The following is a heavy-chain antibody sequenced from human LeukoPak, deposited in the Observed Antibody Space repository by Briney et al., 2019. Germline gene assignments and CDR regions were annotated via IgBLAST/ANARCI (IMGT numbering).Heavy chain of an antibody. CDR1: GFTFSRCA. D-gene: IGHD3-3*01. V-gene: IGHV3-23*01. CDR3: VKEVRGTSFGDY. Sequence: PGGSLRLSCAASGFTFSRCAMSWVRQAPGKGLEWVSAISDGGDTTYYADSVEGRFTISRDNSKNTVDLEMISLRVEDTALYYCVKEVRGTSFGDYWGQGALVTVSS. J-gene: IGHJ4*02. CDR2: ISDGGDTT.